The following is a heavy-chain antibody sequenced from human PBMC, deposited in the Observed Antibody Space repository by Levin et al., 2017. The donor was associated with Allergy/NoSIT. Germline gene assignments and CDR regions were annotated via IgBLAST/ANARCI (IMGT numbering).Heavy chain of an antibody. Sequence: GGSLRLSCAVSGFTFSNYAMTWVRQAPGRGLEWVSSISSNGGHPYYADSVKGRFTISRDNSKNTLYLQMNSLRVEDSAVYYCVNGENYYGSGIFNYWGQGTLVTVSS. V-gene: IGHV3-23*01. D-gene: IGHD3-10*01. J-gene: IGHJ4*02. CDR1: GFTFSNYA. CDR3: VNGENYYGSGIFNY. CDR2: ISSNGGHP.